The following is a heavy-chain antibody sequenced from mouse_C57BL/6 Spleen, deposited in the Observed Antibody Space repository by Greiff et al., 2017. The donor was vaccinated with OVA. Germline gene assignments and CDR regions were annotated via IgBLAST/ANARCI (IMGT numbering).Heavy chain of an antibody. CDR3: ASLITTVEGDY. D-gene: IGHD1-1*01. V-gene: IGHV3-6*01. CDR2: ISYDGSN. CDR1: GYSITSGYY. J-gene: IGHJ2*01. Sequence: VQLKESGPGLVKPSQSLSLTCSVTGYSITSGYYWNWIRQFPGNKLEWMGYISYDGSNNYNPSLKNRISITRDTSKNQFFLKLNSVTTEDTATYYCASLITTVEGDYWGQGTTLTVSS.